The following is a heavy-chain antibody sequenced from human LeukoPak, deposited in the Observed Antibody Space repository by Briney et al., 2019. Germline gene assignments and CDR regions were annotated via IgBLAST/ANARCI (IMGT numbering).Heavy chain of an antibody. D-gene: IGHD1-26*01. J-gene: IGHJ4*02. CDR3: ARARGGSYYSVDY. CDR2: ISSSSSSYI. V-gene: IGHV3-21*01. Sequence: GGSLRLSCAASGFTFSSYSMTWVRQAPGKGLEWVSSISSSSSSYIYYADSVKGRFTISRDNAKNSLYLQMNSLRAEDTAVYYCARARGGSYYSVDYWGQGTLVTVSS. CDR1: GFTFSSYS.